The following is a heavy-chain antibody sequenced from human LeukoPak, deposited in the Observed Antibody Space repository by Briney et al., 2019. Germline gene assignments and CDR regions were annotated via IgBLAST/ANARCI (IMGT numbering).Heavy chain of an antibody. CDR1: GYSFTSYW. Sequence: GESLKISCKGSGYSFTSYWIGWVRQMPGKGLEWMGIIYPGDSDTRYSPSFQGQVTISADKSISTAYLQWSSLKASDTAMYYCASHSPYSGYDIYYYYGMDVWGQGTTVTVSS. D-gene: IGHD5-12*01. CDR2: IYPGDSDT. V-gene: IGHV5-51*01. CDR3: ASHSPYSGYDIYYYYGMDV. J-gene: IGHJ6*02.